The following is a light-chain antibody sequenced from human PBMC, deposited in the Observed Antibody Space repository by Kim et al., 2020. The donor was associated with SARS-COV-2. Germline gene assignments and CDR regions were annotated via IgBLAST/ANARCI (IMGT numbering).Light chain of an antibody. CDR2: GNT. V-gene: IGLV1-40*01. Sequence: QSVLTQPPSVSGAPGQRITISCTGSSSNIGAGFDVHWYQQLPGAAPKLLIYGNTNRPFGVPDRFSGSKSGTSASLAINGLQFEDEGYYFCHSYDSGLSKSVFGPGTKVTVL. J-gene: IGLJ1*01. CDR3: HSYDSGLSKSV. CDR1: SSNIGAGFD.